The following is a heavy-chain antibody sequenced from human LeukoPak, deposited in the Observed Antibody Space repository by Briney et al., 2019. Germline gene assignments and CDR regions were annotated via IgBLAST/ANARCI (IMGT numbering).Heavy chain of an antibody. CDR3: ARSSSIAATGTGDY. J-gene: IGHJ4*02. Sequence: SETLSLTCTVSGGSISNSYWNWIRQPPGKGLEWIGYIYYSGSTNYNPSLKSRVTISVDTSKNQFSLKLNSVTAADTAVYYCARSSSIAATGTGDYWGQGTLVTVSS. CDR1: GGSISNSY. V-gene: IGHV4-59*08. D-gene: IGHD6-13*01. CDR2: IYYSGST.